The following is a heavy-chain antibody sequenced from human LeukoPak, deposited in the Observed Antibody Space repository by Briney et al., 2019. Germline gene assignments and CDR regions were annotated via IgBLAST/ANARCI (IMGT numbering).Heavy chain of an antibody. V-gene: IGHV3-20*04. Sequence: PGGSLRLSCAASGFTFDDYGMSWVRQAPGKGLVWVSGINWNGGSTGYADSVKGRFTISRDNAKNSLYLQMNSLRAEDTALYYCARDQCSSTSCYVGFDYWGQGTLVTVSS. CDR1: GFTFDDYG. D-gene: IGHD2-2*01. CDR3: ARDQCSSTSCYVGFDY. J-gene: IGHJ4*02. CDR2: INWNGGST.